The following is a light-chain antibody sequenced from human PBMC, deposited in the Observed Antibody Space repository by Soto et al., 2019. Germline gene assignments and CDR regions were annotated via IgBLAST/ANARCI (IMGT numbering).Light chain of an antibody. V-gene: IGKV3D-15*01. J-gene: IGKJ4*01. CDR1: HSVNIY. Sequence: EIVMTQSPATLSVSPGERATLSCRASHSVNIYLAWYQQKPGQAPRLLIFGASYRATGIPARFSGSGSGTEFNLTISGLQSEDFAVYFCQQYDDWLRLTFGGGTKVDIK. CDR2: GAS. CDR3: QQYDDWLRLT.